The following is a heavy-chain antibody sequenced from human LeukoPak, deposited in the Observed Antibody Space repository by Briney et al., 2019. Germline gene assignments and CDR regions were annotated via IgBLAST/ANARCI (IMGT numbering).Heavy chain of an antibody. CDR3: ATKQWLAPPPDS. CDR2: INTDGTVT. V-gene: IGHV3-74*01. J-gene: IGHJ4*02. Sequence: GGSLRLSCAASGFTFSKYWMLWVRQAPGKGLESVSRINTDGTVTTYADSVKGRFTVSRDNADNTMFLQMDSVRDEDTAVYYCATKQWLAPPPDSWGQGTLVTVSS. D-gene: IGHD6-19*01. CDR1: GFTFSKYW.